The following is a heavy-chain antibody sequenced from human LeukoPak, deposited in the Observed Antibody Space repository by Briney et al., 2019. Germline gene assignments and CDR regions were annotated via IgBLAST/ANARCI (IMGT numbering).Heavy chain of an antibody. J-gene: IGHJ6*02. CDR2: IIPIFGTA. D-gene: IGHD6-13*01. Sequence: SVKVSCKASGGTFSSYAISWVRQAPGQGLEWMGGIIPIFGTANYAQKFQGRVTITADESTSTAYMELSSLRSEDAAVYYCARDSGSSWYQDYYYYGMDVWGQGTTVTVSS. V-gene: IGHV1-69*13. CDR1: GGTFSSYA. CDR3: ARDSGSSWYQDYYYYGMDV.